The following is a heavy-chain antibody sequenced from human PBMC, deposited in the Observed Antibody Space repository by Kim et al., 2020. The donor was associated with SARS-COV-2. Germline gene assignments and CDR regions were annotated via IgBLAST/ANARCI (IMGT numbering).Heavy chain of an antibody. CDR2: INHSGST. Sequence: SETLSLTCAVYGGSFSGYYWSWIRQPPGKGLEWIGEINHSGSTNYNPSLKSRVTISVDTSKNQFSLKLSSVTAADTAVYYCARAYGSGSATAYWGQGTLV. V-gene: IGHV4-34*01. J-gene: IGHJ1*01. CDR3: ARAYGSGSATAY. D-gene: IGHD3-10*01. CDR1: GGSFSGYY.